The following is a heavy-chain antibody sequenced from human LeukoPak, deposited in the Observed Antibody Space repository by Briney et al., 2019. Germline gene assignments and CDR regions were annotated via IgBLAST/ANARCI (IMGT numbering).Heavy chain of an antibody. CDR2: IRSKDYRGTT. V-gene: IGHV3-49*04. CDR3: ARGPIQLWIHNAMDV. J-gene: IGHJ6*02. Sequence: PGGSLRLSCRGSGFTFGDHAMSWVRQAPGKGLEWVGFIRSKDYRGTTEYAASVKGRFTISRDDSASIAYLQMNSLKTEDTAVYYCARGPIQLWIHNAMDVWGQGTTVTVSS. D-gene: IGHD5-18*01. CDR1: GFTFGDHA.